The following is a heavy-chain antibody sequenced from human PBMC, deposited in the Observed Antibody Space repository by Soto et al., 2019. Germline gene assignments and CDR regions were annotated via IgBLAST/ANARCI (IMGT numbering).Heavy chain of an antibody. CDR2: IYSGGSA. J-gene: IGHJ6*02. CDR3: ARSGGTTSLDYYGMDV. CDR1: GFTVSSNY. V-gene: IGHV3-53*01. D-gene: IGHD1-7*01. Sequence: GGSLRLSCAASGFTVSSNYMSWVRQAPGKGLEWVSVIYSGGSAYYADSVKGRFTISRDNSKNTLYLQMNSLRAEDTAVYYCARSGGTTSLDYYGMDVWGQGTTVTVSS.